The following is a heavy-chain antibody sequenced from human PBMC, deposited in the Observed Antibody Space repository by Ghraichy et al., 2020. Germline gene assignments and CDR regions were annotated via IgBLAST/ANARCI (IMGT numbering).Heavy chain of an antibody. J-gene: IGHJ4*02. CDR2: ISGNGATT. D-gene: IGHD2-21*01. CDR1: GFTFSTYA. V-gene: IGHV3-23*01. Sequence: GSLRLSCAASGFTFSTYAMSWVRQAPGKGLEWVSGISGNGATTSYADSVKGRFTISRDNSKNMVFLQMNSLRDDDMAAYYCAKTLFGGADYWGQGTLVTVSS. CDR3: AKTLFGGADY.